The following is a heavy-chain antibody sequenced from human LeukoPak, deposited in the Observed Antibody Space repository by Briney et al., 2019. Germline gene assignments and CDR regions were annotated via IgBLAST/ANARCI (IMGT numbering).Heavy chain of an antibody. Sequence: SETLSLTCTVSGDSISTYYWSWIRQPPGKGLEWIGYIYYRVTSVYNPSLKSRVTMSVDMSTRQISLKLSSVTAADTAVYYCARAVGGDGSGSLWGPGTLVTVSS. CDR1: GDSISTYY. V-gene: IGHV4-59*01. D-gene: IGHD3-10*01. CDR2: IYYRVTS. CDR3: ARAVGGDGSGSL. J-gene: IGHJ4*02.